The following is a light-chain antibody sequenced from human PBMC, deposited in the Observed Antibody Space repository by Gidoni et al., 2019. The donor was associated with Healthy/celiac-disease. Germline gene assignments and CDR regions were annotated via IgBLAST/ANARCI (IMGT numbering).Light chain of an antibody. Sequence: EIVLTQSPGTLSLSPGERATLSCRASQSVSSSYLAWYQQKPGQAPRLLIYGASSRATGIPDRFSGSGSGTDFTLTISRLEPEDFAVYHCQQYGSSVTFGQGTKVEIK. V-gene: IGKV3-20*01. J-gene: IGKJ1*01. CDR1: QSVSSSY. CDR3: QQYGSSVT. CDR2: GAS.